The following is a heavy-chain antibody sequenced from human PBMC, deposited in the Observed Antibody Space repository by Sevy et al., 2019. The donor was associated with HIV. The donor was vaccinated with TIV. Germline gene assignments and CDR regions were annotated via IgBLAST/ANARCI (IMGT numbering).Heavy chain of an antibody. D-gene: IGHD4-17*01. Sequence: SETLSLTCTVSGGSISSSSYYWGWIRQPPGKGLEWIGSIYYSGSTYYNPSLKSRVTISVDTSKNQFSLKLSSVTAADTAVYYCARLHYGGNSGWFDPWGQGTLVTVSS. CDR3: ARLHYGGNSGWFDP. J-gene: IGHJ5*02. CDR1: GGSISSSSYY. CDR2: IYYSGST. V-gene: IGHV4-39*01.